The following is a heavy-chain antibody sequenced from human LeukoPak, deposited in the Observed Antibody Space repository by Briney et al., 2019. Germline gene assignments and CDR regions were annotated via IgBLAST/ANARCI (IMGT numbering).Heavy chain of an antibody. D-gene: IGHD2-21*01. J-gene: IGHJ4*02. CDR1: GFTFTDYA. Sequence: GGSLRLSCVASGFTFTDYAMSWVRQAPGKGLEWVSSIGGGGFNTHYADSVKGRFSISRDTSTNTLYLEMNSLRADDSALYSCAKDNFGLVPYCFDSWGQGTLVPVSS. CDR3: AKDNFGLVPYCFDS. CDR2: IGGGGFNT. V-gene: IGHV3-23*01.